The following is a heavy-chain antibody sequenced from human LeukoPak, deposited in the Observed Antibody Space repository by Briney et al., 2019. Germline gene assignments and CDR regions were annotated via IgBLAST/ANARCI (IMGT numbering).Heavy chain of an antibody. J-gene: IGHJ4*02. V-gene: IGHV4-4*02. D-gene: IGHD1-26*01. CDR3: ARWDIVGATSGLDY. Sequence: PSETLSLTCDVSGGSISSSYWWRWVRQPPGKGLEWIGENYHSGSTNYNPYLKSRVTISVANSTNQFALRVNSVTAADTAIYYCARWDIVGATSGLDYWGRGTLVSVSS. CDR1: GGSISSSYW. CDR2: NYHSGST.